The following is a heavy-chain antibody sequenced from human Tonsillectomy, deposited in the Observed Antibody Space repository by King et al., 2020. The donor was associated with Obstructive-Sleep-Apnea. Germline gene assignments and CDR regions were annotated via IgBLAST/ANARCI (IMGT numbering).Heavy chain of an antibody. CDR1: GFTFDDYA. J-gene: IGHJ4*02. Sequence: DVQLVESGGGLVQPGRSLRLSCVASGFTFDDYAMHWVRQAPGKGLEWVVGISWNSGSIGFVDSVKGRFTISSDNVKKSLYLQMNSLRVEDTALYYCAKDKDSSGWYADYWGQGTLVTVSS. CDR3: AKDKDSSGWYADY. V-gene: IGHV3-9*01. D-gene: IGHD6-19*01. CDR2: ISWNSGSI.